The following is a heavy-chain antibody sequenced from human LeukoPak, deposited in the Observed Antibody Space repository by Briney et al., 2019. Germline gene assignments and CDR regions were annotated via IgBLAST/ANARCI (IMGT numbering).Heavy chain of an antibody. D-gene: IGHD1-26*01. V-gene: IGHV3-30-3*01. CDR3: ARASGSYDY. Sequence: GGSLRLSCVASGFTFSSYAMHWVRQAPGKGLEWVAVISYDGSNKYYADSVKGRFTISRDNSKNTLYLQMNSLRADDTAVYYCARASGSYDYWGQGTLVTVSS. CDR2: ISYDGSNK. J-gene: IGHJ4*02. CDR1: GFTFSSYA.